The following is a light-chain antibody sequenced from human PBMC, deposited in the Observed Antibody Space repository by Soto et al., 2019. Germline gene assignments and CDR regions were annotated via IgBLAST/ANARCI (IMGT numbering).Light chain of an antibody. CDR1: QSISRY. CDR2: AAS. Sequence: DIQMTQSPSSLSASLGDRVTIXXRASQSISRYLNWYQQRPGKAPKFLXXAASSLQSGVPSRFSGSGFGTDFTLTISSLQPEDFAVYYCQQYNNWPLPITFGQGTRLEIK. V-gene: IGKV1-39*01. J-gene: IGKJ5*01. CDR3: QQYNNWPLPIT.